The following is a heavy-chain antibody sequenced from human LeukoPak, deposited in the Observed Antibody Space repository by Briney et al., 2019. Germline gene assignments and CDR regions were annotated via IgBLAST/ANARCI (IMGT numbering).Heavy chain of an antibody. CDR2: ISSDGSTT. D-gene: IGHD3-3*01. CDR3: VRPYYDFWSGYLNDAFDI. CDR1: GLTFSSYW. Sequence: GGSLRLSCAASGLTFSSYWMHWVRQVPGKGLVWVSRISSDGSTTSYADSVKGRFTISRDNAKNTLYLQMNSLRAEDTAVYFCVRPYYDFWSGYLNDAFDIWGQGTMVTVSS. J-gene: IGHJ3*02. V-gene: IGHV3-74*01.